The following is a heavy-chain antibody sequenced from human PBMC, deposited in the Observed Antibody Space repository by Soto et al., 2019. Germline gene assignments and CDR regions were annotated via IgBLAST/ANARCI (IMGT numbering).Heavy chain of an antibody. D-gene: IGHD3-3*01. CDR2: IVVGSGNT. J-gene: IGHJ6*02. Sequence: SVKVSCKASGFTFTSSAVQWVRQARGQRLEWIGWIVVGSGNTNYAQKFQERVTITRDMSTSTAYMELSSLRSEEPAVYYCAADPYYDFWSGYYFGYYGMDVWGQGTTVTVSS. CDR3: AADPYYDFWSGYYFGYYGMDV. CDR1: GFTFTSSA. V-gene: IGHV1-58*01.